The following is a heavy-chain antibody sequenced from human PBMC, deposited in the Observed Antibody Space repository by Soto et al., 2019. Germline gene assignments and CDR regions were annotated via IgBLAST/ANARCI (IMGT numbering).Heavy chain of an antibody. J-gene: IGHJ6*02. D-gene: IGHD3-16*01. V-gene: IGHV4-4*07. CDR1: GGSISSYY. Sequence: PSETLSLTCTVSGGSISSYYWSWIRQPAGKGLEWIGRIYTSGSTNYNPSLKSRVTMSVDTSKNQFSLKLSSVTAADTAVYYCARDPRRLAGGVTVYGMDVWGQGTTVTVSS. CDR2: IYTSGST. CDR3: ARDPRRLAGGVTVYGMDV.